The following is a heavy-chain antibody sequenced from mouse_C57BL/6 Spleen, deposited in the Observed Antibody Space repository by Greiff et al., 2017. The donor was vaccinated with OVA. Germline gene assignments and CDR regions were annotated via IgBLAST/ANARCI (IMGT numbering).Heavy chain of an antibody. CDR3: ARHEDPRDYYGIFFDY. CDR1: GYTFTEYT. Sequence: QVQLQQSGAELVKPGASVKLSCKASGYTFTEYTIHWLKQRSGQGLEWIGWFYPGSGSIKYNEKFKDKASLTADKSSSPVYMEISRLTSEDSAVYFCARHEDPRDYYGIFFDYWGQGTTLTVSS. V-gene: IGHV1-62-2*01. CDR2: FYPGSGSI. D-gene: IGHD2-1*01. J-gene: IGHJ2*01.